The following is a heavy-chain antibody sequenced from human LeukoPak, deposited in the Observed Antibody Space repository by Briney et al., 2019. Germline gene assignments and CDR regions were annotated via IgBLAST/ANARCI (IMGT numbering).Heavy chain of an antibody. CDR1: GFTFRSYS. Sequence: VKPGVSLRLSCAASGFTFRSYSMNWVRQAPGKGLEGVASISSSSTYIYYGDSLKGRFTISRDNAKNSLYLQLNSLRAEDTAVYYCARDMFYQDSRGYFNYFDWWGQGTLVTVSS. D-gene: IGHD3-22*01. CDR2: ISSSSTYI. J-gene: IGHJ4*02. CDR3: ARDMFYQDSRGYFNYFDW. V-gene: IGHV3-21*01.